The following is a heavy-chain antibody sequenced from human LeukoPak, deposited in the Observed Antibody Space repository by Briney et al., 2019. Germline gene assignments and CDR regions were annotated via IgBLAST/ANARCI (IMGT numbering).Heavy chain of an antibody. CDR2: VYYSGNS. Sequence: SETLSLTCSVSGVSLGSAGYYWTWIRQPPGKGLEWIGYVYYSGNSNYNPILKSRVTMSLDPSNNQFSLKLSSVTAADTTVYYCARSQSQSGSYRYYFAYWGQGTLVAVSS. CDR3: ARSQSQSGSYRYYFAY. V-gene: IGHV4-61*08. D-gene: IGHD3-16*02. J-gene: IGHJ4*02. CDR1: GVSLGSAGYY.